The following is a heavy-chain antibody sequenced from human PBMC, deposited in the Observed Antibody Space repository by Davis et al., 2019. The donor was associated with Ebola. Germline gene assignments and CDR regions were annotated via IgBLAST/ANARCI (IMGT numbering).Heavy chain of an antibody. Sequence: PSETLSLTCTVSGGSISSGDYYWSWIRQPPGKGLEWIGEINHSGSTNYNPSLKSRVTISVDTSKNQFSLKLSSVTAADTAVYYCARVRGYSYVDYWGQGTLVTVSS. CDR1: GGSISSGDYY. CDR3: ARVRGYSYVDY. J-gene: IGHJ4*02. V-gene: IGHV4-39*07. D-gene: IGHD5-18*01. CDR2: INHSGST.